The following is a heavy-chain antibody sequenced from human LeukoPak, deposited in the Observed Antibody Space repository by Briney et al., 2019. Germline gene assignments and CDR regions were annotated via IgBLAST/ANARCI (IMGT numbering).Heavy chain of an antibody. CDR3: ARGSSGQLVTYYYYGMDV. CDR2: IIPILGIA. J-gene: IGHJ6*02. CDR1: GGTFSSYA. D-gene: IGHD6-6*01. Sequence: SVKVSCKASGGTFSSYAISWVRQAPGQGLEWMGRIIPILGIANYAQKFQGRVTITADKSTSTAYMELSSLRSEDTAVYYCARGSSGQLVTYYYYGMDVWGQGTTVTVSS. V-gene: IGHV1-69*04.